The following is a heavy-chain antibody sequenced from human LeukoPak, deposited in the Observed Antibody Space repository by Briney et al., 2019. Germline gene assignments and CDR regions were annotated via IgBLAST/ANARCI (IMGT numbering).Heavy chain of an antibody. CDR1: GYTFTDYY. CDR2: INPNSGVT. D-gene: IGHD6-19*01. V-gene: IGHV1-2*02. Sequence: VASVKVSCKASGYTFTDYYMHWVRQAPGQGLEWMGWINPNSGVTNYAQKFQVGVTMTGDTSISTVYMELSRLRSDDTAVYYCARDLRLAVSGTSGFDIWGQGTVVTVSS. CDR3: ARDLRLAVSGTSGFDI. J-gene: IGHJ3*02.